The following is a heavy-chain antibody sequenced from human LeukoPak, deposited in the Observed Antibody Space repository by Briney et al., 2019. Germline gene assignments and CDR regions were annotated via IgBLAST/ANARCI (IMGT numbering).Heavy chain of an antibody. CDR3: ARVQRSYCSGGSCYPDGAFDI. J-gene: IGHJ3*02. CDR2: IYYSGST. Sequence: SQTLSLTCTVSGGSISSGGYYWSWICQHPGKGLEWIGYIYYSGSTYYNPSLKSRVTISVDTSKNQFSLKLSSVTAADTAVYYCARVQRSYCSGGSCYPDGAFDIWGQGTMVTVSS. D-gene: IGHD2-15*01. CDR1: GGSISSGGYY. V-gene: IGHV4-31*03.